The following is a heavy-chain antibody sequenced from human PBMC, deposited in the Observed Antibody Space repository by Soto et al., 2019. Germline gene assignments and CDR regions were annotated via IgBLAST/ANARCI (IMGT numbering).Heavy chain of an antibody. Sequence: QVPLQESGPGLVKPSQNLSLTCNFSGASISRGDSYWSWIGQRPGKGLERIGHIYYSGSTYYSPSLKSRVTISIATSKTKCCLKLSSLTAADTAVYYCDRFPINWNFAQPDDFTIWGQGTRVHVSS. V-gene: IGHV4-30-4*01. CDR3: DRFPINWNFAQPDDFTI. CDR2: IYYSGST. CDR1: GASISRGDSY. J-gene: IGHJ3*02. D-gene: IGHD1-1*01.